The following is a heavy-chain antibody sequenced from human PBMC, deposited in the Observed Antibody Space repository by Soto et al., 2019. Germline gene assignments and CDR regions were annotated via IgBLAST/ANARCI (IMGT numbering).Heavy chain of an antibody. D-gene: IGHD2-2*01. CDR2: INPNSGGT. CDR3: ARSRYCSSTSCYLHYGMDV. Sequence: ASVKVSCKASGYTFTGYYMHWVRQAPGQGLEWMGWINPNSGGTNYAQKFQGWVTMTRDTSISTAYMELSRLRSDDTAVYYRARSRYCSSTSCYLHYGMDVWGQGTTVTVSS. V-gene: IGHV1-2*04. CDR1: GYTFTGYY. J-gene: IGHJ6*02.